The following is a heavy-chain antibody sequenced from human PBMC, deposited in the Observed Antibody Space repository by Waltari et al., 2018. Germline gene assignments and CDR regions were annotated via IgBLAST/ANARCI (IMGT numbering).Heavy chain of an antibody. CDR2: ISYDGSNK. Sequence: QVQLVESGGGVVQPGRSLRLSCAASGFTFSSYAMHWVRQAPGKGLEWVAVISYDGSNKYYADSVKGRFTISRDNSKNTLYLQMNSLRAEDTAVYYCARGYSGYDLGYYWGQGTLVTVSS. CDR3: ARGYSGYDLGYY. CDR1: GFTFSSYA. D-gene: IGHD5-12*01. J-gene: IGHJ4*02. V-gene: IGHV3-30-3*01.